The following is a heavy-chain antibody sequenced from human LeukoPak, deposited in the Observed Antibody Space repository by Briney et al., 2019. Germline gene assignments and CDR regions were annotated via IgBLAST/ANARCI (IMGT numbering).Heavy chain of an antibody. J-gene: IGHJ4*02. Sequence: ASVTVSFTSSGYTFNIYDISWVRQAPGQGQEWMAWISTYNGNTNSAQKVQGTATMTPDTSTSTAYMELRSLRSDDTAVYYCARVLRYDFWSAYYFDYWGQGTRVTASS. CDR3: ARVLRYDFWSAYYFDY. V-gene: IGHV1-18*01. CDR2: ISTYNGNT. CDR1: GYTFNIYD. D-gene: IGHD3-3*01.